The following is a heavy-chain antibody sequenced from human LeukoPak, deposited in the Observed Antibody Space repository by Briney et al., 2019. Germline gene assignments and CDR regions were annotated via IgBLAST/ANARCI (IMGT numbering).Heavy chain of an antibody. CDR2: INHSGST. D-gene: IGHD1-7*01. CDR1: GGSFSGYY. J-gene: IGHJ4*02. Sequence: PSETLSLTCAVYGGSFSGYYWSWIRQPPGKGLEWIGEINHSGSTNYNPSLKSRVTISVDTSKNQFSLKLSSVTAADTAVYYCATSLHWNYADWGQGTLVTVSS. V-gene: IGHV4-34*01. CDR3: ATSLHWNYAD.